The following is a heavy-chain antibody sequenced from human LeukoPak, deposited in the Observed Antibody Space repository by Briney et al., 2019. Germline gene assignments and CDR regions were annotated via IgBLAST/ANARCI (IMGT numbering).Heavy chain of an antibody. J-gene: IGHJ4*02. CDR2: ISYDGSNK. CDR1: GFTFSSYA. V-gene: IGHV3-30-3*01. Sequence: GGSLRLSCAASGFTFSSYAMHWVRQAPGKGLEWVAVISYDGSNKYYADSVKGRFTISRDNSKNTLYPQMNSLRAEDTAVYYCARVAAGYSVNYFDYWGQGTLVTVSS. CDR3: ARVAAGYSVNYFDY. D-gene: IGHD4-23*01.